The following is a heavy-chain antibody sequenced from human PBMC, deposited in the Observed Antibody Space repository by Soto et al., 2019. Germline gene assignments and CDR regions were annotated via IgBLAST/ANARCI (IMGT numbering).Heavy chain of an antibody. CDR3: ARVRDYDSNSVHDY. V-gene: IGHV2-70*04. CDR1: GFSLSTTGVR. D-gene: IGHD3-22*01. J-gene: IGHJ4*02. CDR2: IDWDDEK. Sequence: SGPTLVNPTQTLTLTCTFSGFSLSTTGVRVSWIRQPPGKALEWLARIDWDDEKFYTTSLKTRLTISKDTSKNQVDLIMTNMDPVDTATYYCARVRDYDSNSVHDYWGLGILVTVSS.